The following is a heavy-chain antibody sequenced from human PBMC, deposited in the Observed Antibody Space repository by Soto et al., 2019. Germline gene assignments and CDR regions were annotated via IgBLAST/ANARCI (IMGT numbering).Heavy chain of an antibody. Sequence: PGGSLRLSCAASGFTFSSYAMSWVRQAPGKGLEWVSAISGSGGSTYYADSVKGRFTISRDNSKNTLYLQMNSLRAEDTAVYYCARRVYLDPRYSGYDLDYWGQGTLVTVSS. CDR2: ISGSGGST. D-gene: IGHD5-12*01. J-gene: IGHJ4*02. V-gene: IGHV3-23*01. CDR3: ARRVYLDPRYSGYDLDY. CDR1: GFTFSSYA.